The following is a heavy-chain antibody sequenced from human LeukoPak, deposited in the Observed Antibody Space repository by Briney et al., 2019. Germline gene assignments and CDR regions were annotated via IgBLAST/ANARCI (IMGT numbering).Heavy chain of an antibody. D-gene: IGHD6-6*01. V-gene: IGHV3-23*01. CDR1: GFTFSNYA. Sequence: GGSLRLSCAASGFTFSNYAMSWIRQAPGKGLEWVSAISGSGGSTYYADSVKGRFTISRDNSKNTLFLQMNSLRAEDTAVYYCAKGRGVGYSRSGADYWGQGTLVTVSS. CDR3: AKGRGVGYSRSGADY. CDR2: ISGSGGST. J-gene: IGHJ4*02.